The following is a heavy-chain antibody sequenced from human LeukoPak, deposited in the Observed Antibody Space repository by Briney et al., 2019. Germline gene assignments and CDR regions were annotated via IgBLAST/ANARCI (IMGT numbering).Heavy chain of an antibody. CDR1: GYTLTGYY. J-gene: IGHJ4*02. V-gene: IGHV1-2*02. CDR2: INPNSGGT. CDR3: ARDLDGTYYFDY. Sequence: ASVKVSCKASGYTLTGYYMHWVRQAPGQGLEWMGWINPNSGGTNYAQKFQGRVTMTRDTSISTAYMELSRLRSDDTAVYYCARDLDGTYYFDYWGQGTLVTVSS.